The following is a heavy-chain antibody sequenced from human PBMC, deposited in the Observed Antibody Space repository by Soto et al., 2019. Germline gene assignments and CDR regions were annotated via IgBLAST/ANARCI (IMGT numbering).Heavy chain of an antibody. J-gene: IGHJ6*02. Sequence: ASVKVSCKASGYTFTGYYMHWVRQAPGQGLEWMGWINPNSGGTNYAQKFQGRVTMTRDTSISTAYMELSRLRSDDTAVYYCARSSGWFSYYYYYGMDVWGQGTTVTVSS. D-gene: IGHD6-19*01. CDR3: ARSSGWFSYYYYYGMDV. CDR2: INPNSGGT. V-gene: IGHV1-2*02. CDR1: GYTFTGYY.